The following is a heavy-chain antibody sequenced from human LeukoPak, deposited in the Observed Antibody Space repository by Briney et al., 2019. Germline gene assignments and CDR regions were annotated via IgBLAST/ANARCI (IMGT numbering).Heavy chain of an antibody. CDR2: INSDGSST. V-gene: IGHV3-74*01. Sequence: GGSLRLSCAASGFTFSSYWMHWVRQAPGKGLVWVSRINSDGSSTSYADSVKGRFTISRDNAKNTLYLQMNSLRAEDTAVYYCARASYDSSGYYPFDPWGQGTPVTVSS. CDR1: GFTFSSYW. CDR3: ARASYDSSGYYPFDP. J-gene: IGHJ5*02. D-gene: IGHD3-22*01.